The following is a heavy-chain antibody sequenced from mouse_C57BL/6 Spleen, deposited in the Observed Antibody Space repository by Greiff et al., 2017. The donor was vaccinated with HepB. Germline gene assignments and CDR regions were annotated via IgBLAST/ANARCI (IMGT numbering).Heavy chain of an antibody. CDR1: GYTFTDYE. J-gene: IGHJ4*01. CDR3: TRSEKNYGSSYAMDY. Sequence: VKLQESGAELVRPGASVTLSCKASGYTFTDYEMHWVKQTPVHGLEWIGAIDPETGGTAYNQKFKGKAILTADKSSSTAYMELRSLTSEDSAVYYCTRSEKNYGSSYAMDYWGQGTSVTVSS. V-gene: IGHV1-15*01. D-gene: IGHD1-1*01. CDR2: IDPETGGT.